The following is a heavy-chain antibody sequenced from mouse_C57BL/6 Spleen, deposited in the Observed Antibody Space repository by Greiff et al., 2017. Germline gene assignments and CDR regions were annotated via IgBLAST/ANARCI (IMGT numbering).Heavy chain of an antibody. CDR1: GYTFTSYW. D-gene: IGHD2-1*01. CDR2: IDPSDSYT. V-gene: IGHV1-69*01. Sequence: QVQLQQPGAELVMPGASVKLSCKASGYTFTSYWMHWVKQRPGQGLEWIGEIDPSDSYTNYNQKFKGKATLTVDKSSSTAYMQLSSLTSEDSAVYYCARGMDYGSRPYYFDYWGQGTTLTVSA. J-gene: IGHJ2*01. CDR3: ARGMDYGSRPYYFDY.